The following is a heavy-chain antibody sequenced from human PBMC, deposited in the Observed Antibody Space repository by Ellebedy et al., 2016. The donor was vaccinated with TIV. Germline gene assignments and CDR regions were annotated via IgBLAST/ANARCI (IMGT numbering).Heavy chain of an antibody. J-gene: IGHJ4*02. D-gene: IGHD5-12*01. CDR1: GFIFNTYA. CDR2: ITASGAGT. Sequence: GGSLRLSCAASGFIFNTYAMSWVRQAPGKGLEWVSAITASGAGTYYVDSVKGRFTISRDNSKNTLNLQMNSLRPEDTAVYYCAKRKEAGYDLDYWGQGTLVTVSS. CDR3: AKRKEAGYDLDY. V-gene: IGHV3-23*01.